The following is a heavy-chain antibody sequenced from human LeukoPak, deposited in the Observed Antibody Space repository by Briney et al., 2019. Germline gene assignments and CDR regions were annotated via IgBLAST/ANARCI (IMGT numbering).Heavy chain of an antibody. J-gene: IGHJ6*03. CDR3: ARQGRLSIAAAGNKGRGNYYMDV. D-gene: IGHD6-13*01. CDR1: GFTFISYG. Sequence: GGSLRLSCTASGFTFISYGMHWVRQAPGKGLEWVAVISYDGSNKYYADSVKGRFTISRDNSKNTLYLQMNSLRAEDTAVYYCARQGRLSIAAAGNKGRGNYYMDVWGKGTTVTVSS. CDR2: ISYDGSNK. V-gene: IGHV3-30*03.